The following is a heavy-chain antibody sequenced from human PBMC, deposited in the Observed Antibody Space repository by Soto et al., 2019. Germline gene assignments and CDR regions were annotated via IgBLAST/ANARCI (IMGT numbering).Heavy chain of an antibody. CDR1: GDTISTGGYT. V-gene: IGHV4-30-2*01. CDR3: VMSPGWYKIDS. Sequence: ILSLTCDVSGDTISTGGYTWAWIRQPPGKALEWIGHTYHSGNPYYSPSLKSRVTLSVDKSKNQFSLKMNSVTAADTAVYFCVMSPGWYKIDSWGQGILVTVSS. D-gene: IGHD6-19*01. J-gene: IGHJ4*02. CDR2: TYHSGNP.